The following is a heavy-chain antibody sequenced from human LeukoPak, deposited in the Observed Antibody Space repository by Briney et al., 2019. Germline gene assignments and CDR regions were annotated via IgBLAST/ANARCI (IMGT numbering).Heavy chain of an antibody. CDR2: ISAYNGNT. Sequence: ASVTVSCKASGYTFTSYGISWVRQAPGQGLEWMGWISAYNGNTNYAQKLQGRVTMTTDTSTSTAYMELRSLRSDDTAVYYCARTTRARERFDYWGQGTLVTVSS. CDR1: GYTFTSYG. D-gene: IGHD1-26*01. V-gene: IGHV1-18*01. CDR3: ARTTRARERFDY. J-gene: IGHJ4*02.